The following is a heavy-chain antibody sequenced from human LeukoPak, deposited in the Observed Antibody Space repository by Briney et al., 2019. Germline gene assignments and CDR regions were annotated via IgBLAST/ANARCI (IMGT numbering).Heavy chain of an antibody. J-gene: IGHJ4*02. V-gene: IGHV3-30*04. CDR3: AKAVGDYAPFDY. Sequence: PGGSLRLSCAASGFTFSSYAMHWVRQAPGKGLEWVAVISYDGSNKYYADSVKGRFTISRDNSKNTLYLQMNSLRAEDTAVYYCAKAVGDYAPFDYWGQGTLVTVSS. CDR1: GFTFSSYA. CDR2: ISYDGSNK. D-gene: IGHD4-17*01.